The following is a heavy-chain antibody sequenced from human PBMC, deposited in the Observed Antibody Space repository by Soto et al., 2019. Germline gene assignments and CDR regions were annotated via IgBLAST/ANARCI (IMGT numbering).Heavy chain of an antibody. Sequence: GGSLRLSCAASGFTFSSYAMSWVRQAPGKGLEWVSAISGSGGGTYYADSVKGRFTISRDNSKNTLYLQMNSLRAEDTAIYYCAKDQWSEIAAAAYGMDVWGQGTTVTVSS. CDR3: AKDQWSEIAAAAYGMDV. CDR1: GFTFSSYA. CDR2: ISGSGGGT. V-gene: IGHV3-23*01. D-gene: IGHD6-13*01. J-gene: IGHJ6*02.